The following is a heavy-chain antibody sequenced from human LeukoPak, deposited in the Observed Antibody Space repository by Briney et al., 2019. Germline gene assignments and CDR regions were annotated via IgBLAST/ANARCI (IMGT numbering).Heavy chain of an antibody. J-gene: IGHJ4*02. Sequence: GASVKVSCKASGYTFTSYYMHWVRQAPGQGLEWMGIINPSGGSTSYAQKFQGRVTMTRDTSTSTVYMELSSLRSEDTAVYYCARDSSTRYYYDSSGYYYEDYWGQGTLVTASS. CDR1: GYTFTSYY. CDR3: ARDSSTRYYYDSSGYYYEDY. CDR2: INPSGGST. V-gene: IGHV1-46*01. D-gene: IGHD3-22*01.